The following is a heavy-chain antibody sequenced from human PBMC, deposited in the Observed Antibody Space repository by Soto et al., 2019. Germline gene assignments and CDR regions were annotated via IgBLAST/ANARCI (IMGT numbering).Heavy chain of an antibody. CDR1: GGSISSSSYY. J-gene: IGHJ4*02. D-gene: IGHD6-25*01. CDR2: IYSGGRT. V-gene: IGHV4-39*01. CDR3: ARKSDAAASKVPDF. Sequence: QLQLQESGPGLVKPSETLSLSCTVSGGSISSSSYYWAWVRQPPGKGLEWIGSIYSGGRTSYNPSLESRVSISVDTSKKQFSLKLNSVTAADTAVYYCARKSDAAASKVPDFGGQGTLVTVSS.